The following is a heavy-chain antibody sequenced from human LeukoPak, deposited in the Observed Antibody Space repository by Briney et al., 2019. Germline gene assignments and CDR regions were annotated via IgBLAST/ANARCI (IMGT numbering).Heavy chain of an antibody. Sequence: SVKVSCKASGYTFTSYAISWVRQAPGQGLEWMGRIIPIFGTANYAQKFQGRVTITTDESTSTAYMELSSLRSEDTAVYYCARDLGVVGATTRFDPWGQGTLVTVSS. CDR1: GYTFTSYA. J-gene: IGHJ5*02. CDR3: ARDLGVVGATTRFDP. CDR2: IIPIFGTA. V-gene: IGHV1-69*05. D-gene: IGHD1-26*01.